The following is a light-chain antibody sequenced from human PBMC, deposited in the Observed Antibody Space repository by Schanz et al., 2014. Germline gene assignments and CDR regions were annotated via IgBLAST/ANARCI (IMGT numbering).Light chain of an antibody. CDR1: SSDVGGYNL. CDR2: EVD. J-gene: IGLJ3*02. Sequence: QSALTQPPSASGSPGQSVAISCTGTSSDVGGYNLVSWYQQHPGEAPKLIIYEVDKRPSGVPDRFSGSKSGTSASLAITGLQAEDEADYYCQSYDRSLSGVFGGGTKLTVL. CDR3: QSYDRSLSGV. V-gene: IGLV2-8*01.